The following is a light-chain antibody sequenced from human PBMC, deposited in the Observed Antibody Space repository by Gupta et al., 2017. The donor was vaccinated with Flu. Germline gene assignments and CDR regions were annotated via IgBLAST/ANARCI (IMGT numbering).Light chain of an antibody. Sequence: QSALTQPASVSGSPGQSITISCTGTSSDIGKYNYVSWYRQDPGKAPKLMIYEVSNRPSGVSNRFSGSKSGNTASLTISGLQADDEADYYCSSYTSRTPKWVFGGGTKLTVL. CDR3: SSYTSRTPKWV. J-gene: IGLJ3*02. V-gene: IGLV2-14*01. CDR2: EVS. CDR1: SSDIGKYNY.